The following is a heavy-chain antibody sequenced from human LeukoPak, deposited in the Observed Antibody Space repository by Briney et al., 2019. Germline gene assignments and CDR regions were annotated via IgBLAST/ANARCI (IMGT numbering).Heavy chain of an antibody. J-gene: IGHJ4*02. V-gene: IGHV3-48*01. CDR2: ISSSSSTI. Sequence: GGSLRLSCAASGFTFSSYSMNWVRQAPGKGLEWVSYISSSSSTIYYADSVKGRFTISRDNAKNSLYLQVNSLRAEDTAVYYCARTPGGYYDSSGYYEILGDDQNDYWGQGTLVTVSS. CDR3: ARTPGGYYDSSGYYEILGDDQNDY. D-gene: IGHD3-22*01. CDR1: GFTFSSYS.